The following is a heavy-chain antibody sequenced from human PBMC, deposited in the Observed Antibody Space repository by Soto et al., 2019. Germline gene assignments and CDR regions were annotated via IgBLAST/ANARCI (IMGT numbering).Heavy chain of an antibody. CDR1: GFTFSDYF. V-gene: IGHV3-7*01. Sequence: ELQLVDSGGALVQPGESLRLSCAASGFTFSDYFMTWVRQAPGKGLEWVATIKQDGNERYYVDSVKGRFTISRDNAKNSLYLQMNAPRADDTAVCYCAIDHWLGRWGQGTLVTVSS. J-gene: IGHJ4*02. CDR3: AIDHWLGR. CDR2: IKQDGNER. D-gene: IGHD6-19*01.